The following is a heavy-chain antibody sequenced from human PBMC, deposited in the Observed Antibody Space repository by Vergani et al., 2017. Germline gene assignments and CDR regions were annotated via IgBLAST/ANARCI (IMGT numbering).Heavy chain of an antibody. J-gene: IGHJ5*02. Sequence: QVQLVQSGAEVKKPGASVKVSCKASGYTFTSYGISWVRQAPGQGLEGMGWISAYNGNTNYAQKLQGRVTLTTDTATSTAYMELRSLRSDDTAVYYCASERCSSTSCLWFDPWGQGTLVTVSS. CDR3: ASERCSSTSCLWFDP. CDR1: GYTFTSYG. V-gene: IGHV1-18*01. D-gene: IGHD2-2*01. CDR2: ISAYNGNT.